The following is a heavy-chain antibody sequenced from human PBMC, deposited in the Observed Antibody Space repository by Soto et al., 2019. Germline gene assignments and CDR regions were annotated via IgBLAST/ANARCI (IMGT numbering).Heavy chain of an antibody. V-gene: IGHV4-59*01. CDR2: IYYTGST. CDR1: GGSMSSNY. Sequence: SETLSLTCTVSGGSMSSNYWTWIRQSPGKGLEWIGYIYYTGSTKYNPSLQSRVTISLDTSKNQFSLRLTSVTSADTAVCYCARGGSYGDFFDYWGQGAQVTVS. CDR3: ARGGSYGDFFDY. J-gene: IGHJ4*02. D-gene: IGHD4-17*01.